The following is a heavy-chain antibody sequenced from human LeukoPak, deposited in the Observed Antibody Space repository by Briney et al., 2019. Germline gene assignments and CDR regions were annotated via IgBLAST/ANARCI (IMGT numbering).Heavy chain of an antibody. Sequence: SETLSLTCTVSGGSISSSSYYWGWIRQPPGKGLEWIGSIYYSGSTYYNPSLKSRVTISVDTSKNQFSLKLSSVTAADTAVYYCARDGYSSSVGWFDPWGQGTLVTVSS. D-gene: IGHD6-13*01. J-gene: IGHJ5*02. V-gene: IGHV4-39*02. CDR2: IYYSGST. CDR1: GGSISSSSYY. CDR3: ARDGYSSSVGWFDP.